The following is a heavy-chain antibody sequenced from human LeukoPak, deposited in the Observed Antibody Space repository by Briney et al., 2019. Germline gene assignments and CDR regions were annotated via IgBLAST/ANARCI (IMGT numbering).Heavy chain of an antibody. V-gene: IGHV3-7*01. CDR1: GFTFSSYW. CDR2: IKQDGSEK. Sequence: GGSLRLSCAASGFTFSSYWMSWVRQAPGKGLEWVANIKQDGSEKYYVDSVKGRFTISRDNAKNSLYLQMNSLRAEDTAVYYCARASLYYYYYYMDVWGKGTTVTISS. CDR3: ARASLYYYYYYMDV. J-gene: IGHJ6*03.